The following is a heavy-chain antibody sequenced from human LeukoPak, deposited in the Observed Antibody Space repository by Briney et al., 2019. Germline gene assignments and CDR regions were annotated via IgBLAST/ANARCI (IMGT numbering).Heavy chain of an antibody. CDR2: ISAYNGNT. CDR1: GYTFTSYG. CDR3: ARGSDGKAPYNWNENGMDV. J-gene: IGHJ6*02. Sequence: GASVKVSCKASGYTFTSYGISWVRQAPGQGLEWMGWISAYNGNTNYAQKLQGRVTMTTDTSPSTAYMELRSLRSDETAVYYCARGSDGKAPYNWNENGMDVWGQGTTVTVSS. V-gene: IGHV1-18*01. D-gene: IGHD1-1*01.